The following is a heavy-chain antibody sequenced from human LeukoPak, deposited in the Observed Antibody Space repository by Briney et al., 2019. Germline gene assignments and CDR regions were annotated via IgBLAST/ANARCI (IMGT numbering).Heavy chain of an antibody. CDR2: ICDDGSSK. D-gene: IGHD2-2*01. CDR3: ARSWGCRSTCCSTGVDH. J-gene: IGHJ4*02. CDR1: GFSFRNYG. Sequence: PGGSLRLSCAASGFSFRNYGMHWVRQAPGKGLEWVAAICDDGSSKYYADSVKGRFTISRDNSNNTLHLQMNSLSAEDTAIYYCARSWGCRSTCCSTGVDHWGQGILVTVSS. V-gene: IGHV3-33*08.